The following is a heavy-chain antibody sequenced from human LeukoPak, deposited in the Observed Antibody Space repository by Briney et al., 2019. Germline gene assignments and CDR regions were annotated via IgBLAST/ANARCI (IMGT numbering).Heavy chain of an antibody. J-gene: IGHJ4*02. CDR2: TAASGGIT. D-gene: IGHD2-15*01. Sequence: GGSLRLSCAASGFTFSNYAMSWVRQAPGKGLEWVSATAASGGITYYADSVKGRFTISRDNSKNMLYLQMNCLRAEDTAVYYCVKEGRGSRVGYYWGQGTLVTVSS. CDR3: VKEGRGSRVGYY. V-gene: IGHV3-23*01. CDR1: GFTFSNYA.